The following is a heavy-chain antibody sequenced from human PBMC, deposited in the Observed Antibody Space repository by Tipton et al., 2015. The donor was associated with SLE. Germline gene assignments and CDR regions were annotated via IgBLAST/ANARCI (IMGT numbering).Heavy chain of an antibody. J-gene: IGHJ4*02. Sequence: SLRLSCAASGFNFGHYWMHWVRQAPGKGLLWVARVNEDGTIISYADSVRGRFTISRDNARNTLYLQMNSLRAEDTAVYYCARVANHETWPKLRLYYFDLWGQGTLVTVSA. V-gene: IGHV3-74*01. CDR1: GFNFGHYW. CDR3: ARVANHETWPKLRLYYFDL. CDR2: VNEDGTII. D-gene: IGHD4/OR15-4a*01.